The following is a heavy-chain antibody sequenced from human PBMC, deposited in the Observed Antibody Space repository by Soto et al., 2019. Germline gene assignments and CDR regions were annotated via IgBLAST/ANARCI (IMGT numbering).Heavy chain of an antibody. D-gene: IGHD4-4*01. CDR1: GGSISSYY. CDR2: IYYSGST. J-gene: IGHJ5*02. Sequence: SETLSLTCTVSGGSISSYYWSWIRQPPGKGLEWIGYIYYSGSTNYNPSLKSRVTISVDTSKNQFSLKLSSVTAADTAVYYCARVNWTTVKIGWFDPWGQGTLVTVSS. CDR3: ARVNWTTVKIGWFDP. V-gene: IGHV4-59*01.